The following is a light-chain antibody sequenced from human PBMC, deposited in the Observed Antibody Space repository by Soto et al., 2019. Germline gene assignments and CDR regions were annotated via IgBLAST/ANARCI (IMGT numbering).Light chain of an antibody. CDR2: GAS. V-gene: IGKV3-15*01. CDR3: QQYNNWPRT. J-gene: IGKJ1*01. CDR1: QSVGHN. Sequence: DIVMTQSPVTLSVSPGDRATLSCRASQSVGHNLAWFQQKPGQAPRLIIYGASAGATGIPARFSGSGFGTEFTLTISSLQSEDLAVYYCQQYNNWPRTFGQGTKVEMK.